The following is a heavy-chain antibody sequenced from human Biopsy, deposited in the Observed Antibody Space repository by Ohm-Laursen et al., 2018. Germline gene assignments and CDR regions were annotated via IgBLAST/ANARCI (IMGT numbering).Heavy chain of an antibody. CDR3: ARDSGILNYGNFKYYHYYGMDV. V-gene: IGHV4-59*02. D-gene: IGHD4-11*01. J-gene: IGHJ6*02. CDR2: IYYSVMT. Sequence: SDTLSLTCTVSGDSVTKYYWSWIRQPLGKGLEWIGHIYYSVMTNYNPSLQSRVSISVDTSRNQVSLTLSSVTAADTAVYYCARDSGILNYGNFKYYHYYGMDVWGQGTKVTVS. CDR1: GDSVTKYY.